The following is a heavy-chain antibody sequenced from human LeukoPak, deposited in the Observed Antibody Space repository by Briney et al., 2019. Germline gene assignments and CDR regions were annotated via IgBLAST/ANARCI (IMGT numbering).Heavy chain of an antibody. V-gene: IGHV3-21*04. CDR2: ISSSSSYI. Sequence: GGSLRLSCAASGFTFGSYSMNWVRQAPGKGLEWVSSISSSSSYIYYADSVKGRFTISRDNAKNSLYLQMNSLRAEDTAVYYCAKDKGALRFYVYWGQGTLVTVSS. CDR1: GFTFGSYS. J-gene: IGHJ4*02. CDR3: AKDKGALRFYVY. D-gene: IGHD3-3*01.